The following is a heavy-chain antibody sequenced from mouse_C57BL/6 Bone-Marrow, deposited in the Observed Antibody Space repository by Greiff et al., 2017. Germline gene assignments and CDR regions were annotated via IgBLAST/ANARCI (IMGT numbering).Heavy chain of an antibody. D-gene: IGHD1-1*01. J-gene: IGHJ2*01. Sequence: VQLKESGAELVRPGASVKLSCTASGFNIKDDYMHWVKQRPEQGLEWIGWIDPENGDTEYASKFQGKATITADTSSNTAYLQLSSLTSEDTAVYYCTTGANTTVVATRYYFDYWGQGTTLTVSS. CDR2: IDPENGDT. V-gene: IGHV14-4*01. CDR3: TTGANTTVVATRYYFDY. CDR1: GFNIKDDY.